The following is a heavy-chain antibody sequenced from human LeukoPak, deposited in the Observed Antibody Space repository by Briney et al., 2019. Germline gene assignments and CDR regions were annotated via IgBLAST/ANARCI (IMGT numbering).Heavy chain of an antibody. CDR3: ARGYCSGGSCYSGAYYYYYMDV. Sequence: GASVKVSCKASGYTFTGYYMHWVRQAPGQGLEWMGWINPNSGGTNYAQKFQGRVTMTRDTSISTAYMELSRLRSDDTAVYYCARGYCSGGSCYSGAYYYYYMDVWGKRTTVTVSS. V-gene: IGHV1-2*02. D-gene: IGHD2-15*01. CDR1: GYTFTGYY. CDR2: INPNSGGT. J-gene: IGHJ6*03.